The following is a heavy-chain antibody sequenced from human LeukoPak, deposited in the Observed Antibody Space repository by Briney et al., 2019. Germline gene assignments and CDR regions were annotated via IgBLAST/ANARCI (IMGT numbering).Heavy chain of an antibody. V-gene: IGHV3-23*01. CDR3: AAYGSGSYTDY. CDR1: GFTFSSYA. D-gene: IGHD3-10*01. CDR2: ITGTGGSA. Sequence: AGGSLRLSCAASGFTFSSYAMSWVRQAPGKGLEWVSAITGTGGSAYYADSVRGRFTISRDNSKNTLFLQMNSLRAEDTAVYYCAAYGSGSYTDYWGQGTLVTVSS. J-gene: IGHJ4*02.